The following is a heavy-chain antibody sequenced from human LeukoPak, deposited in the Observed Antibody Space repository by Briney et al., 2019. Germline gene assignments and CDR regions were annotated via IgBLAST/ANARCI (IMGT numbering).Heavy chain of an antibody. J-gene: IGHJ6*02. CDR2: IYYSGST. D-gene: IGHD3-10*01. CDR3: ARHTTYYYGSGSYYNYYYYYGMDV. CDR1: GGSISSYY. V-gene: IGHV4-59*08. Sequence: SETLSLTCTVSGGSISSYYWSWIRQPPGKGLEWIGYIYYSGSTNYNPSLKSRVTISVDTSENQFSLKLSSVTAADTAVYYCARHTTYYYGSGSYYNYYYYYGMDVWGQGTTVTVSS.